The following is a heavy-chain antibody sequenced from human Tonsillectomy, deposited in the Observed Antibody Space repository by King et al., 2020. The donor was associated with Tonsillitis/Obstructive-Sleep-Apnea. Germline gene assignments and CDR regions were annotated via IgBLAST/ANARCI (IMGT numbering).Heavy chain of an antibody. Sequence: QLVQSGAEVKKPGASLRISCKDSGNTLYWITWVRQMPGKGLEWMGRIDISDSNTNYSPSFEGHVSISADKSNSTAYLQWNSLKASDTAIYYCARAREGSGSAFDVWGQGTMVTVSS. V-gene: IGHV5-10-1*01. D-gene: IGHD6-19*01. CDR3: ARAREGSGSAFDV. CDR2: IDISDSNT. J-gene: IGHJ3*01. CDR1: GNTLYW.